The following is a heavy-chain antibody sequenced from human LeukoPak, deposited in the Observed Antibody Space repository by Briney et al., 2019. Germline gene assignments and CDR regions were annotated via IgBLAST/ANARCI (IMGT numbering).Heavy chain of an antibody. CDR2: ISYSGNT. CDR3: ATTATHYGANEVIVPEYFFR. V-gene: IGHV4-59*01. CDR1: GGSISSYY. J-gene: IGHJ1*01. D-gene: IGHD4-23*01. Sequence: SETLSLTCTVSGGSISSYYWSWIREPPGKGLEWIGYISYSGNTNYYPSLKSRVTISVATSKNQLSLKLSSVTAADTAVYYCATTATHYGANEVIVPEYFFRWGQGTLVTVSS.